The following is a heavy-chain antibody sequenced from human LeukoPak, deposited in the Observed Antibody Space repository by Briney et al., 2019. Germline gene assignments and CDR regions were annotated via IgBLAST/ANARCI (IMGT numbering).Heavy chain of an antibody. CDR1: GGSISGFY. Sequence: SETLSLTCTVSGGSISGFYWSWIRQLPGKGLEWIGEIYHSGSTNYNPSLKSRVTISVDTSKNQFSLKLSSVTAADTAVYYCARNLGGANEPFDYWGQGTLVTVSS. V-gene: IGHV4-34*01. CDR2: IYHSGST. D-gene: IGHD1-26*01. CDR3: ARNLGGANEPFDY. J-gene: IGHJ4*02.